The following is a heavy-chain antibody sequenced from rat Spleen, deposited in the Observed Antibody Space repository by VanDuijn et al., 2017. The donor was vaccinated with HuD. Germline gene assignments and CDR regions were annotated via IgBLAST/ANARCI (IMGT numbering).Heavy chain of an antibody. CDR2: ISYSGSS. V-gene: IGHV3-1*01. CDR1: GYSITSNY. D-gene: IGHD5-1*01. CDR3: ARQNWPYYFDY. J-gene: IGHJ2*01. Sequence: EVQLQESGPGLVKPSQSLSLTCSVTGYSITSNYWGWIRKFPGNKMEWVGYISYSGSSGYNPSLKSRISITRDTSKNQFLLQLNSVTTEDTATYYCARQNWPYYFDYWGQGVMVTVSS.